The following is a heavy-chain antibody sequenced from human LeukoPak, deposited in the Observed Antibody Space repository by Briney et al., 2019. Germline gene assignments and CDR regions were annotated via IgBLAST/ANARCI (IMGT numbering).Heavy chain of an antibody. CDR3: ARDYDYGDYPGY. D-gene: IGHD4-17*01. CDR1: GFTFSTYW. J-gene: IGHJ4*02. CDR2: IKEDGREQ. Sequence: GGSLRLSCAASGFTFSTYWMGWVRQAPGKGLEWVANIKEDGREQYYVDSVKGRFTISRDNAKNSLYLQMNSLRAEDTALYYCARDYDYGDYPGYWGQGTLVTVSS. V-gene: IGHV3-7*05.